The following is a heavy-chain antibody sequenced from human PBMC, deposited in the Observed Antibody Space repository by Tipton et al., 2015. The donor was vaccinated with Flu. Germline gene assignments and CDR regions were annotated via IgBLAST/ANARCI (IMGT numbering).Heavy chain of an antibody. CDR1: GGSISSYY. CDR3: ARQHYYYGMDV. Sequence: TLSLTCTVSGGSISSYYWSWIRQPPGKGLEWIGYIYYSGSTNYNPSLKGRVTISVDTSKNQFSLKLSSVAAADTAVYYCARQHYYYGMDVWGQGTTVPVSS. J-gene: IGHJ6*02. CDR2: IYYSGST. V-gene: IGHV4-59*01.